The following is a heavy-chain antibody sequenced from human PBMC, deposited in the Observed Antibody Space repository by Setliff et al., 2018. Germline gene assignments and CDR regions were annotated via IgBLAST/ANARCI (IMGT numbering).Heavy chain of an antibody. Sequence: GASVKVSCKASGGTFSSYAISWVRQAPGQGLGWMGRIIPLFETTNYVEKFQGRVTITADKSTSTAYMELSRLTSEDTAVYYCALEYSNSSPTVYYYMDVWGKGTTVTVSS. CDR3: ALEYSNSSPTVYYYMDV. V-gene: IGHV1-69*06. CDR1: GGTFSSYA. CDR2: IIPLFETT. D-gene: IGHD6-6*01. J-gene: IGHJ6*03.